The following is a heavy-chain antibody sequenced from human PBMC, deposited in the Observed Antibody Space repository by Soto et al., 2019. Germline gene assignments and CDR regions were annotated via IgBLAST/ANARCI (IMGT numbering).Heavy chain of an antibody. D-gene: IGHD5-18*01. J-gene: IGHJ5*02. V-gene: IGHV4-34*01. CDR2: INHSGST. CDR1: GGSFSVYY. CDR3: ARGRPTYYSCGSSSWFDP. Sequence: PSXTLDLASAAYGGSFSVYYCSWIYKPPEKGLKWIGEINHSGSTNYNPSLKSRVTISVDTSKNQFSLKLSSVTAADTAVYYCARGRPTYYSCGSSSWFDPWGKGTLVTVSS.